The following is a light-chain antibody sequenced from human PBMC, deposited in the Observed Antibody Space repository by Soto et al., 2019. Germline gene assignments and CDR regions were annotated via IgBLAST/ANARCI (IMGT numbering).Light chain of an antibody. J-gene: IGKJ2*01. CDR2: GAS. CDR1: QSVSSSY. Sequence: EIVLTQSPGTLSLSPGERATLSCRVSQSVSSSYLAWYQQKPGQAPRLLIYGASSRATGIPDRFSGSGSRTDFTLTISGLEPEDFAVYYCQQYGSSYTFGQGTKLEIK. CDR3: QQYGSSYT. V-gene: IGKV3-20*01.